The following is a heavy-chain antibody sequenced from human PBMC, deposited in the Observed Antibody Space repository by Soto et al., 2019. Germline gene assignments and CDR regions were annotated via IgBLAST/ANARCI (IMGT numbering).Heavy chain of an antibody. D-gene: IGHD3-3*01. CDR2: IYYSGST. CDR1: GGSISSGGYY. J-gene: IGHJ6*03. Sequence: SETLSLTCTVSGGSISSGGYYWSWIRQHPGKGLEWIGYIYYSGSTYYNPSLKSRVTISVDTSKNQFSLKLSSVTAADTAVYYCARVAYYDFWSGYPNAYYYMDVWGKGTTVTVSS. CDR3: ARVAYYDFWSGYPNAYYYMDV. V-gene: IGHV4-31*03.